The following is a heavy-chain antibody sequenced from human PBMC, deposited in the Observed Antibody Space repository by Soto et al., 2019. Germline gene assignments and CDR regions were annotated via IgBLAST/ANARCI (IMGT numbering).Heavy chain of an antibody. CDR1: GFTFSSYS. J-gene: IGHJ6*02. D-gene: IGHD2-2*01. CDR2: ISSSSSYI. CDR3: ARALYQLLSNYYYGMDV. V-gene: IGHV3-21*01. Sequence: PGGSLRLSCAASGFTFSSYSMNWVRQAPGKGLEWVSSISSSSSYIYYADSVKGRFTISRDNAKNSLYLQMNSLRAEDTAVYYCARALYQLLSNYYYGMDVWGQGTTVTVSS.